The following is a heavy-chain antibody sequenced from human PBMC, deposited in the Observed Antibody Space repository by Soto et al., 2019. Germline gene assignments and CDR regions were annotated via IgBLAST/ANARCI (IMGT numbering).Heavy chain of an antibody. CDR1: GFSLSTSGVG. J-gene: IGHJ4*02. Sequence: QITLKESGPTLVKPTHTLTLTCTFSGFSLSTSGVGVGWIRQNPGKALEWLALIYWDDDKRYSPSLKSRLTIAKDTSKNKVVLTITNMNPVDTATYYCALRGYMSSFDYWGQGSLVTASS. CDR2: IYWDDDK. CDR3: ALRGYMSSFDY. V-gene: IGHV2-5*02. D-gene: IGHD1-1*01.